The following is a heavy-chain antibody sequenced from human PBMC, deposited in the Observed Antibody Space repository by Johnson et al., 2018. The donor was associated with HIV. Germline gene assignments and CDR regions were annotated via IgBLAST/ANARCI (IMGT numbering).Heavy chain of an antibody. CDR2: IRNKANMDTT. V-gene: IGHV3-72*01. D-gene: IGHD4-17*01. CDR3: TRPGDYDAFDS. Sequence: VQLVESGGGLVQPGGSLRLSCAASGFTFSNAWMSWVRQAPGKGLEWVGRIRNKANMDTTEYAASVKGRFTISRDDSKNSLYLQMNSLNTEDTAVDYCTRPGDYDAFDSWGQGTMVIVSS. CDR1: GFTFSNAW. J-gene: IGHJ3*02.